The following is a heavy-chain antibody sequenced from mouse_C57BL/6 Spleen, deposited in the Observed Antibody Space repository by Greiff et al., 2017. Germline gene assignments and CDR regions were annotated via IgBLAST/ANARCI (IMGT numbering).Heavy chain of an antibody. CDR1: GFNIKNTY. Sequence: VQLQQSVAELVRPGASVKLSCTASGFNIKNTYMRWVKQRPEQGLEWIGRIDPANGNTKYAPKFQGKATITADTSSNTAYLQLSSLTSEDTAIYYCARMITTDYFDYWGQGTTLTVSS. J-gene: IGHJ2*01. D-gene: IGHD2-4*01. V-gene: IGHV14-3*01. CDR3: ARMITTDYFDY. CDR2: IDPANGNT.